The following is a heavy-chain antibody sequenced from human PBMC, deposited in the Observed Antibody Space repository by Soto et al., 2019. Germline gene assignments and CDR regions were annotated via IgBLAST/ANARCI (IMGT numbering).Heavy chain of an antibody. V-gene: IGHV4-4*02. CDR2: IYHSGST. D-gene: IGHD3-9*01. CDR1: GASINRNNW. CDR3: ARSITFDWLFFDN. Sequence: SETLSLTCTVSGASINRNNWWSWVRQALGKGLEWIGEIYHSGSTKYNPSLKSRVTISVDKYKNQLSLKLSSVTAADTAVYYCARSITFDWLFFDNWGQGTLVTVSS. J-gene: IGHJ4*02.